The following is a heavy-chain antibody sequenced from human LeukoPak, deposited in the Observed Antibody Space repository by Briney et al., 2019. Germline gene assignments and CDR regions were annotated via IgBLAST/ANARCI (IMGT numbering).Heavy chain of an antibody. V-gene: IGHV1-69*13. CDR2: TIPMFGTA. D-gene: IGHD5-24*01. CDR3: ARGSSDHTRMATPFAY. Sequence: ASVKVSCKASGGTFSRYSINWVRQAPGQGPEWMGGTIPMFGTANYAQEFQGRLTITAEESTNTAYMELSSLRSDDTAIYYCARGSSDHTRMATPFAYWGQGSLVTVSS. CDR1: GGTFSRYS. J-gene: IGHJ1*01.